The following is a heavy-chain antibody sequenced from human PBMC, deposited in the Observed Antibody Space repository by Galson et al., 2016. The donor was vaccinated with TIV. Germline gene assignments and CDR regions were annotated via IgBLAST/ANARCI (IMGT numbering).Heavy chain of an antibody. CDR3: ARRSKELGLDY. Sequence: QSGAEVKKPGESLKISCKASGYTFTTYWIGWVRQMPGKGLEWMGIIYPGDSETKYSPSFEGQVTISADKSNNTAYLHWSSLKASDTAIYYCARRSKELGLDYWGQGVLVTVSS. CDR2: IYPGDSET. D-gene: IGHD2/OR15-2a*01. V-gene: IGHV5-51*03. CDR1: GYTFTTYW. J-gene: IGHJ4*02.